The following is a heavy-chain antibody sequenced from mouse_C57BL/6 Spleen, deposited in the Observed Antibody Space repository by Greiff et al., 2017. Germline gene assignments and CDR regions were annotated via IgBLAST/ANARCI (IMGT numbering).Heavy chain of an antibody. CDR2: IWGGGST. Sequence: VMLVESGPGLVAPSQSLSITCTVSGFSLTSYGVDWVRQPPGKGLEWLGVIWGGGSTNYNSALMSRLSISKDNSKSQFFLKMNSLQTDDTAMYYCAKQGIDYYGSSYWYFDVWGTGTTVTVSS. V-gene: IGHV2-9*01. J-gene: IGHJ1*03. CDR1: GFSLTSYG. D-gene: IGHD1-1*01. CDR3: AKQGIDYYGSSYWYFDV.